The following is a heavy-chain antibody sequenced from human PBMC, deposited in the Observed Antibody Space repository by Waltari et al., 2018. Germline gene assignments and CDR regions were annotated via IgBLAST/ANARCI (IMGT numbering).Heavy chain of an antibody. CDR3: ARTSYGMDV. CDR2: IYYSGST. CDR1: GGSISSYY. V-gene: IGHV4-59*01. Sequence: QVQLQESGPGLVKPSETLSLTCTVSGGSISSYYWSWIRQPPGKGLEWIGYIYYSGSTNYTPSLKSRVTISVDTSKNQFSLKLSSVTAADTAVYYCARTSYGMDVWGQGTTVTVSS. J-gene: IGHJ6*02.